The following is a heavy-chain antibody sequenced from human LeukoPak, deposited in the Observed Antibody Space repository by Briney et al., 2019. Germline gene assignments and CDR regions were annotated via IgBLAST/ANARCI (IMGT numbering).Heavy chain of an antibody. V-gene: IGHV4-59*01. D-gene: IGHD3-3*01. CDR3: ARGDYDFWSGYTD. J-gene: IGHJ4*02. CDR2: IYYSGST. CDR1: GGSISSYY. Sequence: SETLSLTCTVPGGSISSYYWSWIRQPPGKGLEWIGYIYYSGSTNYNPSLKSRVTISVDTSKNQFSLKLSSVTAADTAVYYCARGDYDFWSGYTDWGQGTLVTVSS.